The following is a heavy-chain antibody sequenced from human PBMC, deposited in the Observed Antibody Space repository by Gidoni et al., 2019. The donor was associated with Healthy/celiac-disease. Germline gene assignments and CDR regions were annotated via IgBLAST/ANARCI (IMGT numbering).Heavy chain of an antibody. V-gene: IGHV4-59*01. D-gene: IGHD3-3*01. CDR1: GGAISSYD. J-gene: IGHJ4*02. CDR2: IYYSGST. Sequence: VQLQESGPGLVKPSETLYLTCTVAGGAISSYDWSWIRQPPGKGLEWIGYIYYSGSTNYNPSLKSRVTISVDTSKNQFSLKLSSVTAADTAVYYCARGGEYYDFWSGYFYFAYWGQGTLVTVSS. CDR3: ARGGEYYDFWSGYFYFAY.